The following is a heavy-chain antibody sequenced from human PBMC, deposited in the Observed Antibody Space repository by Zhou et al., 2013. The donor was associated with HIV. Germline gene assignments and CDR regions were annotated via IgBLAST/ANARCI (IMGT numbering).Heavy chain of an antibody. V-gene: IGHV1-18*01. CDR2: LSAHNGNT. CDR1: TYTFRTYG. CDR3: AKVVHYYDGWGLDS. J-gene: IGHJ4*02. Sequence: QTHLRQSGPEVKRPGASVRVSCMASTYTFRTYGLAWVRQAPGQGLEWMGWLSAHNGNTNYAQKFQDRITISTGTSAKTAYLQLRSLKSDDTATYYCAKVVHYYDGWGLDSWGQGTLVTV. D-gene: IGHD3-16*01.